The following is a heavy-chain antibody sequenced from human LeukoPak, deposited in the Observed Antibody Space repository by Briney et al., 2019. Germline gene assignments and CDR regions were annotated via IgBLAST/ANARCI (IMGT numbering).Heavy chain of an antibody. J-gene: IGHJ1*01. CDR3: ARAPSEIGGYYPEYFRH. D-gene: IGHD3-22*01. Sequence: PGGSLRLSCAASGFSFSAYGMHWVRQGPGKGLEWVAYIWYDGSQKDYANSVKGRFTISRDNAKNTVSLQMNSLRAEDTGVYYCARAPSEIGGYYPEYFRHWGQGTLVTVSS. V-gene: IGHV3-33*01. CDR1: GFSFSAYG. CDR2: IWYDGSQK.